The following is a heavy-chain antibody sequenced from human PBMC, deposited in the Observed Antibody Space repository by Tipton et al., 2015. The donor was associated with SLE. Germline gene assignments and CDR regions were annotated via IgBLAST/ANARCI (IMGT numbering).Heavy chain of an antibody. Sequence: TLSLTCTVSGDSISGHYRSWIRQPPGKGLEWIGEINHSGSTNYNPSLKSRVTISVDTSKNQFSLKLSSVTAADTAVYYCARGILEWSDYWGQGTLVTVSS. CDR2: INHSGST. D-gene: IGHD3-3*01. CDR3: ARGILEWSDY. V-gene: IGHV4-34*01. J-gene: IGHJ4*02. CDR1: GDSISGHY.